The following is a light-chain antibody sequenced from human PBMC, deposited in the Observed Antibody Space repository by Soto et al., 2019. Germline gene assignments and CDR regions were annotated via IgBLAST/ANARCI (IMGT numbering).Light chain of an antibody. V-gene: IGKV3-20*01. CDR2: GAS. CDR3: QQYGSSPPT. Sequence: EIVLTQSPGTLSLSPGERATLSCRASQSVSADYFAWYQQKPGQAPRFLIYGASSRATGITDRFSGSGSGTDFTLTISRLEPEDFSVYYCQQYGSSPPTFGQGTKLEIK. J-gene: IGKJ1*01. CDR1: QSVSADY.